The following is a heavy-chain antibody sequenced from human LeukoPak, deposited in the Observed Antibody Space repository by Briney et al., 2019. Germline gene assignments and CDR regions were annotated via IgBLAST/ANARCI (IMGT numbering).Heavy chain of an antibody. CDR1: GGSISSYY. V-gene: IGHV4-59*01. J-gene: IGHJ3*02. CDR3: ARHSSGYSDAFDI. Sequence: SETLSLTCTVSGGSISSYYWSWIRQPPGKGLEWIGYIYYSGSTNYNPSLKSRVTISVDTSKNQFSLKLSSVTAADTAVYYCARHSSGYSDAFDIWDQGTMVTVSS. CDR2: IYYSGST. D-gene: IGHD3-22*01.